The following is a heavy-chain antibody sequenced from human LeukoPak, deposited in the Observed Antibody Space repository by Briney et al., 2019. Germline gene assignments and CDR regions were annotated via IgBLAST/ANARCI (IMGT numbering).Heavy chain of an antibody. CDR2: VYYSGST. V-gene: IGHV4-39*07. CDR3: ARDGQWPGMDV. J-gene: IGHJ6*04. Sequence: PSETLSLTCAVSGGSISSKNYYWAWIRQPPGKGLEWIGSVYYSGSTYYNPSLKSRVTISVDTSKNQFSLRLNSMTAADTAVYYCARDGQWPGMDVWGKGTTVTVSS. CDR1: GGSISSKNYY. D-gene: IGHD6-19*01.